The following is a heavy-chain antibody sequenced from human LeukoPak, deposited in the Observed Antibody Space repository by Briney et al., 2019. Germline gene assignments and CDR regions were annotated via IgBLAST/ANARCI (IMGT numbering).Heavy chain of an antibody. CDR2: INWNGGST. CDR3: ARTYNSSGLDAFDI. V-gene: IGHV3-20*04. D-gene: IGHD3-22*01. J-gene: IGHJ3*02. CDR1: GFTFEDYG. Sequence: PGGSLRLSCAASGFTFEDYGMSWVRQAPGKGLEWVSGINWNGGSTGYADSVKGRFTISRDNAKNSLYLQMNSLRAEDTALYYCARTYNSSGLDAFDIWGQGTMVTVSS.